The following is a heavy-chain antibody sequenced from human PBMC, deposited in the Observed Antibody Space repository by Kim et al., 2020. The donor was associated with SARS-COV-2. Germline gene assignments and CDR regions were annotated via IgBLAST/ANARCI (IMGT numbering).Heavy chain of an antibody. CDR1: GGSISSYY. J-gene: IGHJ6*02. CDR3: ARDLMGDFEYSSSPDEDYYGMYV. V-gene: IGHV4-59*01. D-gene: IGHD6-6*01. CDR2: IYYSGST. Sequence: SETLSLTFTVSGGSISSYYWSWIRQPPGKGLEWIGDIYYSGSTNYNPSLKSRVTISVDTSKNQFSLTLSSVTAADTAVYYCARDLMGDFEYSSSPDEDYYGMYVWGPGTTVTVSS.